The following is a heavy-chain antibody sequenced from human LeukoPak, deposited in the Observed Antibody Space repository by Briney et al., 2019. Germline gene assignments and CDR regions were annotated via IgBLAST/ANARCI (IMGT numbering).Heavy chain of an antibody. CDR2: IWSDGSNR. V-gene: IGHV3-33*06. Sequence: GGSLRLSCATSGFTFSHYGMHWVRQAPGKGLEWVAVIWSDGSNRYYGDPVRGRFTISRDNFQSAVYLQMNSLRAEDTAVYYCAKDAQRGFDYSNSLDNWGQGTLVTVSS. CDR1: GFTFSHYG. D-gene: IGHD4-11*01. CDR3: AKDAQRGFDYSNSLDN. J-gene: IGHJ4*02.